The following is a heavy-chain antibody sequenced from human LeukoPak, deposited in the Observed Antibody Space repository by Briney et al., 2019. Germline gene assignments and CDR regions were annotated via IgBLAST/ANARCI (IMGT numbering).Heavy chain of an antibody. D-gene: IGHD4-17*01. Sequence: GGSLRLSCAASGFTFSNYALIWVRQGPVKGLEWVSAIRGSGLTTFYADSVEGRFTISRDNSKNTLYLQMNSLRAEDTAVYYCAGDPNGDYIGAFDFWGQGTKVTVSS. CDR3: AGDPNGDYIGAFDF. CDR1: GFTFSNYA. V-gene: IGHV3-23*01. J-gene: IGHJ3*01. CDR2: IRGSGLTT.